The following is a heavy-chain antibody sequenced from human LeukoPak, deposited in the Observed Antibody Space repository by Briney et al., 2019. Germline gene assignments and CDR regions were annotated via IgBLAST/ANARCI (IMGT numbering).Heavy chain of an antibody. Sequence: QPGGSLRLSCAASGFTFSNYVLGWVRQAPGKGLQWVSAISGSGGSTYYADSVKGRFTISRDNSGNTLYLQMNSLRAEDTAVYYCKMGDGSSPLGQWGQGTLVTVSS. J-gene: IGHJ4*02. CDR2: ISGSGGST. CDR3: KMGDGSSPLGQ. CDR1: GFTFSNYV. V-gene: IGHV3-23*01. D-gene: IGHD5-24*01.